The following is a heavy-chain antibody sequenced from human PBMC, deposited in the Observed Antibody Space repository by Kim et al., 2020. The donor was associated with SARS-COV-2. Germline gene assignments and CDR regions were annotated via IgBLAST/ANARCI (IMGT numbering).Heavy chain of an antibody. D-gene: IGHD5-18*01. CDR1: GFSFSNYA. CDR2: IGVTGDTT. J-gene: IGHJ6*04. CDR3: ARLPRGYSHGASYSLDV. Sequence: GGSLRLSCAASGFSFSNYAMTWVRQAPGKGLQWVSGIGVTGDTTDYAESVKGRFTISRDSSKNTLYLQMNSLTGDDTAVYYCARLPRGYSHGASYSLDVWGKGTTVTVSS. V-gene: IGHV3-23*01.